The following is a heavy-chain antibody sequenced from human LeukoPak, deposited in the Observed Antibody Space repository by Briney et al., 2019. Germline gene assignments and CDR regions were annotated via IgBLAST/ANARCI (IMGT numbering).Heavy chain of an antibody. Sequence: ASVKVSCKASGYTFTNHGITWVRQAPGQGLEWMGWISAYNGNTNYAQKLQGRVTMTTDTSTSTAYMELRSLRSDDTAVYYCARDPYSGTYLDYWGQGTLVTVSS. V-gene: IGHV1-18*01. CDR1: GYTFTNHG. CDR3: ARDPYSGTYLDY. D-gene: IGHD1-26*01. J-gene: IGHJ4*02. CDR2: ISAYNGNT.